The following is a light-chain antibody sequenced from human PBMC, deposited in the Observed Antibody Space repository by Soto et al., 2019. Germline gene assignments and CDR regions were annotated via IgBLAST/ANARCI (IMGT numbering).Light chain of an antibody. CDR1: SSDVGYYDF. CDR2: ADS. Sequence: QSALTQPASVSGSPGQSITISCTGTSSDVGYYDFVSWYQKHPGKAPKLIIFADSKRPSGVSFRFAGSKSGNTASLTISGLQAEDEADYYCCSYEGSTTFVVFGGGTQLTVL. V-gene: IGLV2-23*02. CDR3: CSYEGSTTFVV. J-gene: IGLJ2*01.